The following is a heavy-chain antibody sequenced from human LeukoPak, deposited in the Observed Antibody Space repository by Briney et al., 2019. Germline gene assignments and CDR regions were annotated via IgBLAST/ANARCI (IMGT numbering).Heavy chain of an antibody. D-gene: IGHD5-18*01. CDR1: GFTFSSYA. Sequence: GGSLRLSCAASGFTFSSYAMSWVRQAPGKGLEWVSAISGSGGSTYYADSVKGRFTISRDNSKNTLYLQMNSLRAEDTAVYYCAKTLYPFRLWLSGDYWGQGTLVAVSS. V-gene: IGHV3-23*01. CDR3: AKTLYPFRLWLSGDY. CDR2: ISGSGGST. J-gene: IGHJ4*02.